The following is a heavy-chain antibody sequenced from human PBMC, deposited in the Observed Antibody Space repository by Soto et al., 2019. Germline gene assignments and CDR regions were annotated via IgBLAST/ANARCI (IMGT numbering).Heavy chain of an antibody. CDR1: GYTFTGYY. D-gene: IGHD3-10*01. CDR3: ARESITMVRGDNVAYCYYGMDV. V-gene: IGHV1-2*04. Sequence: ASVKVSCKASGYTFTGYYMHWVRQAPGQGLEWMGWINPNSGGTNYAQKFQGWVTMTRDTSISTAYMELSRLRSDDTAVYYCARESITMVRGDNVAYCYYGMDVCVQGTTSTVPS. CDR2: INPNSGGT. J-gene: IGHJ6*02.